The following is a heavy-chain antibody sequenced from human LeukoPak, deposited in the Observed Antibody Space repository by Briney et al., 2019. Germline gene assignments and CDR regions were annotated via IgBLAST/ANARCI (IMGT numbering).Heavy chain of an antibody. D-gene: IGHD3-22*01. V-gene: IGHV4-59*01. Sequence: PSQTLSLTCTVSGGSLSPYYWSWIRQPPGKGLEWIGYIYYSGSTNYNPSLKSRVTISVDTSKNQFSLKLSSVTAADTAVYYCARGRYDSSGYYSDYYYYYMDVWGKGTTVTVSS. CDR2: IYYSGST. CDR1: GGSLSPYY. CDR3: ARGRYDSSGYYSDYYYYYMDV. J-gene: IGHJ6*03.